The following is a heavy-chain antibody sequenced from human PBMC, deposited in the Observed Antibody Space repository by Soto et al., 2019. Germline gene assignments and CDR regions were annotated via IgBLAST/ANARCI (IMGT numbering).Heavy chain of an antibody. J-gene: IGHJ4*02. CDR2: VSNDGRNK. CDR1: GFTFSSYA. D-gene: IGHD2-8*01. V-gene: IGHV3-30-3*01. Sequence: QVQLLESGGGVVQPGRSLRLSCAASGFTFSSYAMHWVRQPPGKGLEWVAVVSNDGRNKFYADSVRGRFTISRDNSKNTLYLEMDSLRVKDTAVFYCARGQHGLDHWGQGSLVLVSP. CDR3: ARGQHGLDH.